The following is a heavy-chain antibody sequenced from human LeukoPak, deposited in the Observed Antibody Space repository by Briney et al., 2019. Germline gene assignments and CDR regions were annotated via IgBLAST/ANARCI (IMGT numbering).Heavy chain of an antibody. CDR2: IIPIFGTA. CDR1: GGTFSSYA. V-gene: IGHV1-69*13. J-gene: IGHJ6*02. D-gene: IGHD3-10*01. Sequence: SVKVSCKASGGTFSSYAISWVRQAPEQGLEWMGGIIPIFGTANYAQKFQGRVTITADESTSTAYMELSSLRSEDTAVYYCASTPPITMVRGVKPDYYYYGMDVWGQGTTVTVSS. CDR3: ASTPPITMVRGVKPDYYYYGMDV.